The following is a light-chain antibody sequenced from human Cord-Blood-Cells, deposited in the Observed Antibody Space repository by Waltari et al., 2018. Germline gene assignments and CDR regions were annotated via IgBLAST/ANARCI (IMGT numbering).Light chain of an antibody. CDR2: GNS. Sequence: QSVLTQPPSVSGAPGQRVTISCTGSSSNIGAGYDVHWYQQLPGTAPKLLIYGNSNRPSGAPDRSSGSKSGTSASLAITGLQAEDEADYYCQSYDSSLSGSVFGGGTKLTVL. J-gene: IGLJ3*02. CDR1: SSNIGAGYD. V-gene: IGLV1-40*01. CDR3: QSYDSSLSGSV.